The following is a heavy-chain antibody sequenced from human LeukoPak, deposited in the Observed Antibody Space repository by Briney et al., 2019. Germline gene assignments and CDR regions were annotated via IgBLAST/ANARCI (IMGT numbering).Heavy chain of an antibody. CDR2: IYYSGST. J-gene: IGHJ4*02. D-gene: IGHD6-19*01. CDR3: ARGVANTRPSGWYYFDY. V-gene: IGHV4-59*01. Sequence: KPSETLSLTCTVSGGSISSYYWSWIRQPPGKGLEWIGYIYYSGSTNYNPSLKSRVTISVDTSKNQFSLKLSSVTAADTAVYYCARGVANTRPSGWYYFDYWGQGTLVTVSS. CDR1: GGSISSYY.